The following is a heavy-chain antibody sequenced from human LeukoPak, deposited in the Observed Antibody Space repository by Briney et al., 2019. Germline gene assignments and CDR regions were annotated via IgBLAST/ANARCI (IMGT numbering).Heavy chain of an antibody. CDR1: GFTFSSYG. CDR3: ARDIGRYGMDV. V-gene: IGHV3-30*03. D-gene: IGHD1-26*01. J-gene: IGHJ6*02. Sequence: GGSLRLPCAASGFTFSSYGMHWVRQAPGKGLEWVAVISYGGSNKYYADSVKGRFSISRDNSKNTLYLQMNSLRTEDTAVYYCARDIGRYGMDVWGRGTTVTVSS. CDR2: ISYGGSNK.